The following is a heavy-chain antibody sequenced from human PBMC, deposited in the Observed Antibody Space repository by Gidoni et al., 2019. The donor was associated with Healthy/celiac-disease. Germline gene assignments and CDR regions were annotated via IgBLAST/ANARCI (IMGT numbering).Heavy chain of an antibody. V-gene: IGHV1-69*01. CDR1: GATFRSYA. CDR2: IIPIFGTA. Sequence: QLQLAQSGAEVKKPASSAKLFCKSSGATFRSYAISWVRQAPGQGLEWMGGIIPIFGTANYAQKFQGRVTITADESTSTAYMELSSLRSEDTAVYYCARVADYGDPYFDYWGQGTLVTVSS. D-gene: IGHD4-17*01. J-gene: IGHJ4*02. CDR3: ARVADYGDPYFDY.